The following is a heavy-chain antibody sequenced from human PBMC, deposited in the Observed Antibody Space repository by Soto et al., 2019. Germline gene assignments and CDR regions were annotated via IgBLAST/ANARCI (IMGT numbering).Heavy chain of an antibody. CDR3: ARDRRDGYNLGWFDP. CDR2: IYYSGST. CDR1: GGSVIRGTYC. D-gene: IGHD5-12*01. J-gene: IGHJ5*02. V-gene: IGHV4-61*01. Sequence: PSEMMSLTWTVSGGSVIRGTYCWSWIRQSPGKGLEWIGYIYYSGSTNYNPSLKSRVTMSVDTSKNQFSLKLTSVTAADTAVYFCARDRRDGYNLGWFDPWGQGTLVTVSS.